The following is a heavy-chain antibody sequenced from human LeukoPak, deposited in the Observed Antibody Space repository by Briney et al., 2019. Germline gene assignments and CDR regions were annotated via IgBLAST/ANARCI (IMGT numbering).Heavy chain of an antibody. J-gene: IGHJ4*02. CDR2: IYYSGST. CDR1: GVSISSSSYY. Sequence: SETLSLTCTVSGVSISSSSYYWGWIRQPPGKGLEWIGSIYYSGSTYYNPSLKSRVTISVDTSKNQFSLKLSSVTAADTAVYYCAGETVAGTSIDYWGQGTLVTVSS. V-gene: IGHV4-39*01. D-gene: IGHD6-19*01. CDR3: AGETVAGTSIDY.